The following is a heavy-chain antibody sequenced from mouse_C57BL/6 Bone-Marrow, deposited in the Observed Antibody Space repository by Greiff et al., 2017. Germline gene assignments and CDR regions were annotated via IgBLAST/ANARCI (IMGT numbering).Heavy chain of an antibody. CDR3: LSYYYCKDYFDY. Sequence: EVQLQQSGGGLVQPGGSMKLSCVASGFTFSNYWMNWVRQSPEKGLEWVAQIRLKSDNYATHYAESVKGRFTISRADSKSSVILQMNILRAEDTGIYYCLSYYYCKDYFDYWGQGTTLTVSS. D-gene: IGHD1-1*01. V-gene: IGHV6-3*01. J-gene: IGHJ2*01. CDR2: IRLKSDNYAT. CDR1: GFTFSNYW.